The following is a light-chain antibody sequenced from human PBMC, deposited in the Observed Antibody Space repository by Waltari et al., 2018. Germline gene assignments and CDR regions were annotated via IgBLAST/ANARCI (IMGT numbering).Light chain of an antibody. J-gene: IGLJ3*02. CDR1: ILAKKY. V-gene: IGLV3-27*01. CDR3: YSATDDSLGV. CDR2: KDS. Sequence: SYELTQPSSESVSPGQTARITCSGDILAKKYARWFQQKPGQAPVMVIYKDSERPSGIPERFSGSSSETTVTLTISGAQVEDEADYYCYSATDDSLGVFGGGTKLTVL.